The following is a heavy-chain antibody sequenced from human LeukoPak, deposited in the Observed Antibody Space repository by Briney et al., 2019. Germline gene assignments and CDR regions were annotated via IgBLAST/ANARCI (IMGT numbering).Heavy chain of an antibody. V-gene: IGHV3-30*04. Sequence: GWSLTLSCPVSGFTFSSYAMHWVRQAPGKGLEWVAVISYDGSNKYYADSVKGRFTISRDNSKNTLYLQMNSLRAEDTAVYYCARARSSSGSYDWFDPWGQGTLVTVSS. D-gene: IGHD1-26*01. J-gene: IGHJ5*02. CDR1: GFTFSSYA. CDR2: ISYDGSNK. CDR3: ARARSSSGSYDWFDP.